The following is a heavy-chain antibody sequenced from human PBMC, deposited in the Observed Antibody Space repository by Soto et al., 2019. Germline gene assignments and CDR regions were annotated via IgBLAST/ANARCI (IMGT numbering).Heavy chain of an antibody. J-gene: IGHJ3*02. V-gene: IGHV1-3*01. CDR1: GYTFTSYA. CDR3: ARDRGQLWFGTDAFDI. CDR2: INAGNGNT. D-gene: IGHD5-18*01. Sequence: QVQLGQSGAEVKKPGASVKVSCKASGYTFTSYAMHWVRQAPGQRLEWMGWINAGNGNTKYSQKFQGRVTITRDTSASTAYMELSSLRSEDTAVYYCARDRGQLWFGTDAFDIWGQGTMVTVSS.